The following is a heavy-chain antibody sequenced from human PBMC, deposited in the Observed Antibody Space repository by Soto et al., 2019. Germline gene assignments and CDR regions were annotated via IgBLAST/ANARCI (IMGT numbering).Heavy chain of an antibody. Sequence: GGSLRLSCAASGFTFSSYAMSWVRQAPGKGLEWVSAISGSGGSTYYADSVKGRFTISRDNSKYTLYLQMNSLRAEDTSVYYCAKDSRYCSSTSCYNYYYYMDVWGKGTTVTVSS. CDR1: GFTFSSYA. J-gene: IGHJ6*03. CDR2: ISGSGGST. V-gene: IGHV3-23*01. D-gene: IGHD2-2*02. CDR3: AKDSRYCSSTSCYNYYYYMDV.